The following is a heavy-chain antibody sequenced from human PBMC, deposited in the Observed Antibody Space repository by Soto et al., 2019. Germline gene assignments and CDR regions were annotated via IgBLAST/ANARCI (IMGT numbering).Heavy chain of an antibody. J-gene: IGHJ4*02. CDR3: ARVDNTSSENFFDY. CDR1: GGSISSGGYY. Sequence: SETLSLTCTVSGGSISSGGYYWSWIRQHPGKGLEWIGYIYYSGSTYYNPSLKSRVTISVDTSKNQFSLKLSSVTAADTAVYYCARVDNTSSENFFDYWGQGTLVTVSS. D-gene: IGHD6-6*01. V-gene: IGHV4-31*03. CDR2: IYYSGST.